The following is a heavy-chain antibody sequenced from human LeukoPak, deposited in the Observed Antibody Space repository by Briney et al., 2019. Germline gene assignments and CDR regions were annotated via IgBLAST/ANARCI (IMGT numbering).Heavy chain of an antibody. CDR2: IDINGNN. CDR3: ARGPVTYYYGSEAFRTQLNYYFDS. J-gene: IGHJ4*02. V-gene: IGHV4-4*07. D-gene: IGHD3-22*01. Sequence: PSETLSLTCTVSGDSTSNNYWNWIRQPAGKGLEWIGRIDINGNNEYTPSLSSRVTMSLDTSKNQFSRNLSSVTASASAVYYCARGPVTYYYGSEAFRTQLNYYFDSWGQGTLVTVSS. CDR1: GDSTSNNY.